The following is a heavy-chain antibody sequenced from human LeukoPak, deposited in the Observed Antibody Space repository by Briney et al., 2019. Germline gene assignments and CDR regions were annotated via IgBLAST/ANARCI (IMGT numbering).Heavy chain of an antibody. D-gene: IGHD5-18*01. Sequence: SETLSLTCAVYGGSFSGYYWSWIRQPPGKGLEWIGEINHSGSTNYNPSLKSRVTISVDTSKNQFSLKLSSVTAADTAVYYCASGYSYPWSAWGQGTLVTVSS. CDR1: GGSFSGYY. J-gene: IGHJ4*02. V-gene: IGHV4-34*01. CDR2: INHSGST. CDR3: ASGYSYPWSA.